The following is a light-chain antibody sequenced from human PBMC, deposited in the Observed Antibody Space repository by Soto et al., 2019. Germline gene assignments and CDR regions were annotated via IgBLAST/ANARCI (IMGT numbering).Light chain of an antibody. CDR3: SSYTRSDTGV. V-gene: IGLV2-14*01. J-gene: IGLJ2*01. Sequence: QSALTQPASVSGSPGQSITISCTGTSSDVGGYNYVSWYQQHPGKATKLIIYDVSNRPSGVSNRFSGSKSGNTASLTISGLQAEDEADYYCSSYTRSDTGVFGGGTKLTVL. CDR2: DVS. CDR1: SSDVGGYNY.